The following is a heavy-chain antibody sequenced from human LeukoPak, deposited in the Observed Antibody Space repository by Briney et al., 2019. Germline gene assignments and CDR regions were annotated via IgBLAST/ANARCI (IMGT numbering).Heavy chain of an antibody. CDR2: INTDGSTT. Sequence: GGSLRLSCAASGFTFSRYWMHWVRKAPGKGLVWVSRINTDGSTTTYADSVKGRFTISRDNAKNTLYLQMHSLRAEDTAVYYCSIDTFGRDDYWGQGTLVTVSS. J-gene: IGHJ4*02. D-gene: IGHD3-10*01. V-gene: IGHV3-74*01. CDR1: GFTFSRYW. CDR3: SIDTFGRDDY.